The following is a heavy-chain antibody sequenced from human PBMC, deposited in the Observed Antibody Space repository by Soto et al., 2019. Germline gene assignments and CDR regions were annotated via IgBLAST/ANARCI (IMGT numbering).Heavy chain of an antibody. D-gene: IGHD1-1*01. V-gene: IGHV3-7*03. CDR2: IKQDGSEK. CDR3: ARGEGAQLFGMDV. J-gene: IGHJ6*02. Sequence: RLSCEASGFMFSDYWMTWVRQAPGKGLEWVANIKQDGSEKYFVDSVKGRFTISRDNAKNSLYLQMSSLRAEDTAVYYCARGEGAQLFGMDVWGQGTTDTLSS. CDR1: GFMFSDYW.